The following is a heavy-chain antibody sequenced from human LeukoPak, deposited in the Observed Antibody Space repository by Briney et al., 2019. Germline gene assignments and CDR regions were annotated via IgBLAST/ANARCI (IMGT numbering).Heavy chain of an antibody. CDR3: ANSHGTSGFFFDS. J-gene: IGHJ4*02. CDR1: GYNFSSYC. D-gene: IGHD3-22*01. CDR2: NYTGDSDT. V-gene: IGHV5-51*01. Sequence: GESPKIPRRASGYNFSSYCHGLVPQMSGKGVAGRGINYTGDSDTRYSTSFKGQVTISADKSINTVYLQWNSLKASDTAIFYCANSHGTSGFFFDSWGQGTLVTVSS.